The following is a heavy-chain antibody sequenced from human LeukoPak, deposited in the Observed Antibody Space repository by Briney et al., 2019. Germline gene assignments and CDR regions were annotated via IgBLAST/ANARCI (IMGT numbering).Heavy chain of an antibody. CDR2: IDPSDSYT. CDR1: GYSFTSYW. D-gene: IGHD6-19*01. CDR3: AGAGIAVAGNAEYFQH. Sequence: GESLKISCKGSGYSFTSYWISWVRQMPGKGLEWMGRIDPSDSYTNYSPSFQGHVTISADKSISTAYLQWSSLKASDTAMYYCAGAGIAVAGNAEYFQHWGQGILVTVSS. J-gene: IGHJ1*01. V-gene: IGHV5-10-1*01.